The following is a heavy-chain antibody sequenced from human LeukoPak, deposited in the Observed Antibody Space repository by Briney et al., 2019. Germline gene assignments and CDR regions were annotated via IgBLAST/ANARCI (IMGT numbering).Heavy chain of an antibody. J-gene: IGHJ4*02. Sequence: GGSLRLSCAASGFTFSSYSMNWVRQAPGKGLEWVSSISSSSSYIYYADSVKGRFTISRDNAKNSLYLQMNSLRAEDTAVYYCARDGYCSSTSCGSNDYWGQGTLVSVSS. CDR3: ARDGYCSSTSCGSNDY. V-gene: IGHV3-21*01. CDR1: GFTFSSYS. CDR2: ISSSSSYI. D-gene: IGHD2-2*03.